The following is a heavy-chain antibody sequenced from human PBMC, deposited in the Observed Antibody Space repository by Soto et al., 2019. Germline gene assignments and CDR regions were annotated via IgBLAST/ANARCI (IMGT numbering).Heavy chain of an antibody. CDR1: GYTFTNNG. CDR3: GRAGDSMATISH. J-gene: IGHJ4*02. D-gene: IGHD5-12*01. Sequence: QVQLVQSGAEVKKPGASVKVSCKASGYTFTNNGINWVRQAAGQGLEWMAWLNPNNGDTGYAQKFQGRVTMTSDTSISTAYMELTSLRPDDTAVYFCGRAGDSMATISHWGQGTLVTVSS. V-gene: IGHV1-8*01. CDR2: LNPNNGDT.